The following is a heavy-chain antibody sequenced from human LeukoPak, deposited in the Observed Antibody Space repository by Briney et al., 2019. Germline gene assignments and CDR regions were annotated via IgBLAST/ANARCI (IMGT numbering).Heavy chain of an antibody. CDR2: IKQDGSEK. CDR1: GFTFSSYW. CDR3: AAQYSGSYLDY. D-gene: IGHD1-26*01. J-gene: IGHJ4*02. V-gene: IGHV3-7*01. Sequence: PGGSLRLSCAASGFTFSSYWMSWVRQAPGKGLEWVANIKQDGSEKYYVDSVKGRFTISRDNAKNSLYLQMNSLRAEDTAVYYCAAQYSGSYLDYWGQGTLVTVSS.